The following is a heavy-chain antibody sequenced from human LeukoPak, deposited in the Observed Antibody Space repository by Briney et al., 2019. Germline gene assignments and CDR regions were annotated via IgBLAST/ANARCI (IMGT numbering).Heavy chain of an antibody. Sequence: ASMKVSCKASGYTFTSYGITWVRQAPGQGLEWMGWINFYNGNIDYAQKLQGRVTMTTDTSTSTAYMELRSLRSDDTAVYHCARDREQWLVRAFDIWGQGTMVTVSS. D-gene: IGHD6-19*01. J-gene: IGHJ3*02. CDR1: GYTFTSYG. CDR3: ARDREQWLVRAFDI. CDR2: INFYNGNI. V-gene: IGHV1-18*01.